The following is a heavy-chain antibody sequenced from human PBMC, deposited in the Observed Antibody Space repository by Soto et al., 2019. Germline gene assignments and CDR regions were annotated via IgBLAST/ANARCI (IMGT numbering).Heavy chain of an antibody. Sequence: EVQLVESGGGLVQPGRSLRLSCAASGFTFDDYAMHWVRQAPGKGLEWVSGISWNSGSIGYADSVKGRFTISRDNAKHSLYLQMNSLRAEDTALYYCAKDWRHIGGSLHAFDIWIQGTMVTVAS. CDR3: AKDWRHIGGSLHAFDI. D-gene: IGHD2-21*01. CDR1: GFTFDDYA. CDR2: ISWNSGSI. V-gene: IGHV3-9*01. J-gene: IGHJ3*02.